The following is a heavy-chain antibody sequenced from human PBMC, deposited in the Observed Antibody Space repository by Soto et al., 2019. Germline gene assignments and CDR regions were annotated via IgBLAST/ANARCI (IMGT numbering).Heavy chain of an antibody. CDR2: IKSKTDGGTT. CDR3: TTVWGSSSWHYYYYGMDV. D-gene: IGHD6-13*01. J-gene: IGHJ6*02. CDR1: GFTFSNAW. Sequence: EVQLVESGGGLVKPGGSLRLSCAASGFTFSNAWMNWVRQAPGKGLEWVGRIKSKTDGGTTDYAAPVKGRFTISRDESKNTLYLQMNSLKTEDTAVYYWTTVWGSSSWHYYYYGMDVWGQGTTVTVSS. V-gene: IGHV3-15*07.